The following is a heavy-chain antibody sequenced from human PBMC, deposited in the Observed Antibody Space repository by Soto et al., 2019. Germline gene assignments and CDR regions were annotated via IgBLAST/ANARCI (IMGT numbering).Heavy chain of an antibody. CDR3: ARAPRWLSLFPY. CDR1: GFTFSSSW. D-gene: IGHD6-19*01. Sequence: EVQLVESGGALVQPGGSLRLSCAASGFTFSSSWMTWVREAPGQGVEWVGNIKVDGCEKSCVDSVKGRFTIPRDNAKNSLYLEMTRLRAEDTALYYCARAPRWLSLFPYWCQGTLVTVST. J-gene: IGHJ4*02. CDR2: IKVDGCEK. V-gene: IGHV3-7*01.